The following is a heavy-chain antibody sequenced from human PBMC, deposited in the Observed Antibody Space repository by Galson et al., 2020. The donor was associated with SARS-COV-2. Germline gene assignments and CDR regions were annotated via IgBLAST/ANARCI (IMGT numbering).Heavy chain of an antibody. Sequence: GESLKISCAASGFTFRNYWMHWVRQSPGKGLDWVSHINSYGTSRTYAASVKGRFTISRDDAKNTLYLQMNSLRAEDTAVYYCARDLRMDYYYYYGMDVWGRGTTVTVSS. V-gene: IGHV3-74*01. CDR2: INSYGTSR. D-gene: IGHD2-8*01. CDR3: ARDLRMDYYYYYGMDV. CDR1: GFTFRNYW. J-gene: IGHJ6*02.